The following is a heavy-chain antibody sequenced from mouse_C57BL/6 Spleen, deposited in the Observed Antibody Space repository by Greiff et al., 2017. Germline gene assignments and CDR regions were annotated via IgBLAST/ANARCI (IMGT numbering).Heavy chain of an antibody. J-gene: IGHJ1*03. V-gene: IGHV1-55*01. D-gene: IGHD1-1*01. CDR2: IYPGSGST. CDR3: ARTGYGRSYWYFDV. CDR1: GYTFTSYW. Sequence: QVQLQQPGAELVKPGASVKMSCKASGYTFTSYWITWVKQRPGQGLEWIGDIYPGSGSTNYNETFKSKATLTVDTSSSTAYMQLSSLTSEDSAVXYCARTGYGRSYWYFDVWGTGTTVTVSS.